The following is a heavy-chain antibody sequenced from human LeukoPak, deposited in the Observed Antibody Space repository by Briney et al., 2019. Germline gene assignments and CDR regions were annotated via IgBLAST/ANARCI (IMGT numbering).Heavy chain of an antibody. V-gene: IGHV3-11*05. CDR1: GFTFSDYY. CDR2: ISDSTGYT. J-gene: IGHJ5*02. CDR3: ARGHRWFDP. Sequence: GGSLRLSCAASGFTFSDYYMSWIRHAPGKGVECFSYISDSTGYTNYADSVKGRFTISRDNARNSLYLQMNSLRAEDTAMYYCARGHRWFDPWGQGTLVTVSS.